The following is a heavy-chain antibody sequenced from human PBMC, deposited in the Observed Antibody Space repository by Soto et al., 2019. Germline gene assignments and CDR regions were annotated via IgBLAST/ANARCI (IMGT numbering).Heavy chain of an antibody. CDR3: ARDGDYDSSGYYPHYYYGMDV. V-gene: IGHV3-53*01. CDR1: GFTVSSNY. CDR2: IYSGGST. Sequence: LRLSCAASGFTVSSNYMSWVRHAPVNGLEWVSVIYSGGSTYYADSVKGRFTISRDNSKNTLYLQMNSLRAEDTAVYYCARDGDYDSSGYYPHYYYGMDVWGQGTTVTVSS. D-gene: IGHD3-22*01. J-gene: IGHJ6*02.